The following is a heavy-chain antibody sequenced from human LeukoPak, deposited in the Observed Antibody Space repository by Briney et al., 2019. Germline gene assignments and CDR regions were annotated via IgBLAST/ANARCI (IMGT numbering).Heavy chain of an antibody. V-gene: IGHV4-34*01. CDR2: INHSGST. Sequence: PSETLSLTCAVYGGSFSGYYWSWIRQPPGKGLEWIGEINHSGSTNYNPSLKSRVTISVDTSKNQFSLKLSSVTAADTAVYYCAREDSDYGFDYWGQGTLVTVSS. CDR3: AREDSDYGFDY. D-gene: IGHD4/OR15-4a*01. J-gene: IGHJ4*02. CDR1: GGSFSGYY.